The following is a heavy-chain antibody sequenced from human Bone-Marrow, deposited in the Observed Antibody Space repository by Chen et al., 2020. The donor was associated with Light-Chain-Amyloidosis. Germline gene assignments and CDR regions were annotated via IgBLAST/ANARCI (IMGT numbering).Heavy chain of an antibody. CDR1: GYTFPNYW. J-gene: IGHJ4*02. CDR3: ARRRDGYNFDY. V-gene: IGHV5-51*01. D-gene: IGHD5-12*01. CDR2: IYPDDSDA. Sequence: EVQLEQSGPEANNPGESLKISCKGSGYTFPNYWIGWVRQMPGKGLEWMGVIYPDDSDARYSPSFEGQVTISADKSITTAYLQWRSLKASDTAMYYCARRRDGYNFDYWGQGTLVTVSS.